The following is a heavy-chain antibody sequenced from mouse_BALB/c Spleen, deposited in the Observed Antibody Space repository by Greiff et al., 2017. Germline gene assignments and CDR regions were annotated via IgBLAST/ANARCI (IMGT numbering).Heavy chain of an antibody. CDR2: ISDGGSYT. D-gene: IGHD2-14*01. CDR3: ARGDRYDSFDY. Sequence: EVQLVESGGGLVKPGGSLKLSCAASGFTFSDYYMYWVRQTPEKRLEWVATISDGGSYTYYPDSVKGRFTISRDNAKNNLYLQMSSLKSEDTAMYYCARGDRYDSFDYWGQGTTLTVSS. CDR1: GFTFSDYY. J-gene: IGHJ2*01. V-gene: IGHV5-4*02.